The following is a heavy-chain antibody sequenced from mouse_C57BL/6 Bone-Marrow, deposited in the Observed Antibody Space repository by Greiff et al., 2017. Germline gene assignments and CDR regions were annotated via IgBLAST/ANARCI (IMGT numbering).Heavy chain of an antibody. Sequence: VKLVESGPGLVQPSQSLSITCTVSGFSLTSYGVHWVRQSPGKGLEWLGVIWSGGRSDYNAAFISRLSISKDNSKSHVFFKMHSLQADDTAIYYCARNYDYDTVYYAMDYWDRGTSATVSS. V-gene: IGHV2-2*01. D-gene: IGHD2-4*01. CDR3: ARNYDYDTVYYAMDY. CDR1: GFSLTSYG. CDR2: IWSGGRS. J-gene: IGHJ4*01.